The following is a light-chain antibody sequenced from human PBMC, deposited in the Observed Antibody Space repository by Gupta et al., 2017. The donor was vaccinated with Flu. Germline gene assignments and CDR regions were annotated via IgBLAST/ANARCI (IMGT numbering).Light chain of an antibody. V-gene: IGKV3-11*01. CDR2: DAS. Sequence: EIVLTQSPATLSLSPGERATLSCRASQSVSSYLAWYQQKPGQAPRLLIYDASNRATGIPDRFSCSGYGTDFTLTISRRETEDFAVYYCQQRSNWKTFGQGTKVEI. J-gene: IGKJ1*01. CDR3: QQRSNWKT. CDR1: QSVSSY.